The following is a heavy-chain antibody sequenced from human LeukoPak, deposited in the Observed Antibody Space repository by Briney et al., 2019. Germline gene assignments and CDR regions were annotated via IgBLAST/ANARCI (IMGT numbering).Heavy chain of an antibody. CDR1: GFTFSSYG. CDR2: IRYDGSNK. V-gene: IGHV3-30*02. Sequence: GGSLRLSCAASGFTFSSYGMHWVRQAPGKGLEWVAFIRYDGSNKYYADSVKGRFTISRDNSKNTLYLQMNSLRAEDTAVYYCAKTDKGYNWNDLGDYWGQGTLVAVSS. D-gene: IGHD1-20*01. CDR3: AKTDKGYNWNDLGDY. J-gene: IGHJ4*02.